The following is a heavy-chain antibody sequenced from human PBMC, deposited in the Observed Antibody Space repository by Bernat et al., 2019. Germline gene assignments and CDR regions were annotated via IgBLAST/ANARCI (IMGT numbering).Heavy chain of an antibody. V-gene: IGHV1-18*01. CDR3: ARFNDYDSSPDAFDI. J-gene: IGHJ3*02. CDR1: GYTFTSYG. Sequence: QVQLVQSGAEVKKPGASVKVSCKASGYTFTSYGISWVLQAPGQVLEWMGWISAYNGNTNYAQKLQGRVTMTTDTSTSTAYMELRSLRSDDTAVYYCARFNDYDSSPDAFDIWGQGTMVTVSS. CDR2: ISAYNGNT. D-gene: IGHD3-22*01.